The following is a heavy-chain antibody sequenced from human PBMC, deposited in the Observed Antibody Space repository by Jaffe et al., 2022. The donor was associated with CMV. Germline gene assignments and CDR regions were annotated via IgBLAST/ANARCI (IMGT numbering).Heavy chain of an antibody. V-gene: IGHV2-5*02. CDR1: GFSLSTSGVG. D-gene: IGHD3-22*01. Sequence: QITLKESGPTLVKPTQTLTLTCTFSGFSLSTSGVGVGWIRQPPGKALEWLALIYWDDDKRYSPSLKSRLTITKDTSKNQVVLTMTNMDPVDTATYYCAHRLNYYDSSGYPPGGSDAFDIWGQGTMVTVSS. J-gene: IGHJ3*02. CDR2: IYWDDDK. CDR3: AHRLNYYDSSGYPPGGSDAFDI.